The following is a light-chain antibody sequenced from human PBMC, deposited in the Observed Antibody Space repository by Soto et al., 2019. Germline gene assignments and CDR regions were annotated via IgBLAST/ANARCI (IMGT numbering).Light chain of an antibody. CDR2: DAS. V-gene: IGKV3-11*01. CDR3: QQRNNGLGFT. Sequence: EIVLTQSPATLSLSPGEIATLSCRASQSVSSYLAWYQQKPGQAPRILSYDASSRATGIPARFSGSGSGTAFTLSLSSLEAEDFVVYYCQQRNNGLGFTFGPGTKVDIK. CDR1: QSVSSY. J-gene: IGKJ3*01.